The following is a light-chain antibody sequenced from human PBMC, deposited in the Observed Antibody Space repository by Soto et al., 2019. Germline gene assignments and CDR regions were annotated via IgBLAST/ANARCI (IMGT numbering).Light chain of an antibody. CDR1: SSDVGSYNL. CDR2: EGS. J-gene: IGLJ2*01. CDR3: CSYAGSSTLQ. V-gene: IGLV2-23*01. Sequence: QSALTQPASVSGSPGQSITISCTGTSSDVGSYNLVSWYQQHPGKAPKLMIYEGSKRPSGVSNRFSGSKSGNTASLTISGLQAEDEADYYCCSYAGSSTLQFGGVTKLTVL.